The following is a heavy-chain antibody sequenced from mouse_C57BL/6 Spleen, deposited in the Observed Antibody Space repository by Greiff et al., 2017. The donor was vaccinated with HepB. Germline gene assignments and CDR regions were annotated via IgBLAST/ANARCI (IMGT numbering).Heavy chain of an antibody. Sequence: VQLKESGAELVRPGASVKLSCTASGFNIKDDYMHWVKQRPEQGLEWIGWIDPENGDTEYASKFQGKATITADTSSNTAYLQLSSLTSEDTAVYYCTTGWLTTGYFDYWGQGTTLTVSS. CDR1: GFNIKDDY. D-gene: IGHD2-3*01. J-gene: IGHJ2*01. CDR2: IDPENGDT. V-gene: IGHV14-4*01. CDR3: TTGWLTTGYFDY.